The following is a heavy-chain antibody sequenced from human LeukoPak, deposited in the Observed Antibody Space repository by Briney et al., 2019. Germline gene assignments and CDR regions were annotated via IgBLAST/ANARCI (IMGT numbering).Heavy chain of an antibody. Sequence: SETLSLTCTVSAVSMTSSYWTWIRQPPEKGLEWIGYIYFIVTTSYNPSLKSRITMSIDMSKNQFSLKLTSVTAADTAVYYCARLKRPPYSGMDVWGQGTTVTVSS. CDR1: AVSMTSSY. CDR2: IYFIVTT. CDR3: ARLKRPPYSGMDV. J-gene: IGHJ6*02. V-gene: IGHV4-59*08.